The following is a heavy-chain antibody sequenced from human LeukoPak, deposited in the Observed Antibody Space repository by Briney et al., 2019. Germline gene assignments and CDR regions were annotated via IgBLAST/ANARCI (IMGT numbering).Heavy chain of an antibody. CDR2: IYYSGST. D-gene: IGHD5-12*01. Sequence: PSETLSLTCTVSGGSISSGDYYWSWIRQPPGKGLEWIGYIYYSGSTYYNPSLKSRVTISVDTSKNQFSLKLSSVTAADTAVYYCARYRRGYGGYHTTYYFDYWGQGTLVTVSS. V-gene: IGHV4-30-4*08. CDR3: ARYRRGYGGYHTTYYFDY. CDR1: GGSISSGDYY. J-gene: IGHJ4*02.